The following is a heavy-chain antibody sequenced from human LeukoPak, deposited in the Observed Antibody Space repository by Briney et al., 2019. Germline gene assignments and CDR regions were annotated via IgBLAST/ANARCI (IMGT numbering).Heavy chain of an antibody. CDR3: AGKNRYYDYVWGSYRYHDY. CDR2: IYYSGST. CDR1: GGSISSYY. J-gene: IGHJ4*02. Sequence: SSETLSLTCTVSGGSISSYYWSWLRQPPGKGLEWIGYIYYSGSTNYNPSLKSRVTISVDTSKNQFSLKLSSVTAADTAVYYCAGKNRYYDYVWGSYRYHDYWGQGTLVTVSS. D-gene: IGHD3-16*02. V-gene: IGHV4-59*01.